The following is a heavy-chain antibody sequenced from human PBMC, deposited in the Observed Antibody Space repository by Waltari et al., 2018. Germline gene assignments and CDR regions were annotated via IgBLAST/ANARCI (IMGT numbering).Heavy chain of an antibody. D-gene: IGHD6-13*01. Sequence: EVQLVESGGGLVKPGGSLRLSCAASGFTFSSYSMNWVRQAPGKGLEWVSSISSSSSYIYDADAVKGRFTISRDNAKNSLYLQMNSLRAEDTAVYYCARDSTRTGYSSSWAWGAFDIWGQGTMVTVSS. CDR2: ISSSSSYI. J-gene: IGHJ3*02. CDR3: ARDSTRTGYSSSWAWGAFDI. CDR1: GFTFSSYS. V-gene: IGHV3-21*01.